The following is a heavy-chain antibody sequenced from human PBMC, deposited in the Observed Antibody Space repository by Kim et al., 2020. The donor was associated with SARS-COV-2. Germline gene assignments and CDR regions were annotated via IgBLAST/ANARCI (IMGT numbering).Heavy chain of an antibody. CDR3: AKARGDYVNHFYYGLDV. V-gene: IGHV3-30-3*02. D-gene: IGHD4-17*01. CDR2: IYYDGTKK. Sequence: GGSLRLSCAASRFVFSTYAMHWVRQAPGKGLEWVALIYYDGTKKYYGDSVKGRFTISRDNSNNTLYLEMNSLTVEDTGLYYCAKARGDYVNHFYYGLDV. J-gene: IGHJ6*01. CDR1: RFVFSTYA.